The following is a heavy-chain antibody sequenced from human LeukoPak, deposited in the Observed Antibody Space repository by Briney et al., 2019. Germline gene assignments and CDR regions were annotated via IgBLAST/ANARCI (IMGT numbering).Heavy chain of an antibody. Sequence: GGSLRLSCAASGFTFSGSAMHWVRQASGKGLEWVGRIRSKANSYATAYAASVKGRFTISRDDSKNTAYLQMNSLKTEDTAVYYCTNGWAMDVWGKGTTVTISS. J-gene: IGHJ6*03. CDR2: IRSKANSYAT. V-gene: IGHV3-73*01. CDR1: GFTFSGSA. D-gene: IGHD1-26*01. CDR3: TNGWAMDV.